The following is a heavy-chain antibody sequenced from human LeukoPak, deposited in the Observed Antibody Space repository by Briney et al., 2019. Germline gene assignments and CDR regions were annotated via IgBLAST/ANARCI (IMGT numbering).Heavy chain of an antibody. CDR3: AKEIAVAGKGYYGMDV. D-gene: IGHD6-19*01. CDR2: IKRDGSEK. V-gene: IGHV3-7*03. CDR1: GFTFTDYW. J-gene: IGHJ6*02. Sequence: PGGSLRLSCAASGFTFTDYWMSWVRQAPGKGLEWVANIKRDGSEKYYVDSVKGRFTISRDNAKNSLYLQMNSLRAEDTALYYCAKEIAVAGKGYYGMDVWGQGTTVTVSS.